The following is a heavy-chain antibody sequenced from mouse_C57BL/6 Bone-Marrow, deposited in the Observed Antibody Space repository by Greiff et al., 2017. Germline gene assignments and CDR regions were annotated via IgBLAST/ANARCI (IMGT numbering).Heavy chain of an antibody. CDR3: VIYDGYYNAMDY. D-gene: IGHD2-3*01. V-gene: IGHV1-26*01. J-gene: IGHJ4*01. CDR2: INPNNGGT. CDR1: GYTFTDYY. Sequence: VQLQQSGPELVKPGASVKISCKASGYTFTDYYMNWVKQSHGKSLEWIGDINPNNGGTSYNQKFKGKATLTVDKSSSTAYMELRSLTSEDSAVYYCVIYDGYYNAMDYWGQGTSVTVSS.